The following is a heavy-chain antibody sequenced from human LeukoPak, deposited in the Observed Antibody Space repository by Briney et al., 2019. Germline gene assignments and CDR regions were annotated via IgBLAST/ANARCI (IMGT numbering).Heavy chain of an antibody. D-gene: IGHD3-22*01. V-gene: IGHV4-59*01. CDR2: IYYSGST. CDR1: GGSISSYY. Sequence: SETLSLTCTVSGGSISSYYWSWIRQPPGKGLEWIGYIYYSGSTNYNPSLESRVTISVDTSKNQFSLKLSSVTAADTAMYYCARKDGYHDSSGDYYGGYGYFDYWGQGALVTVSS. CDR3: ARKDGYHDSSGDYYGGYGYFDY. J-gene: IGHJ4*02.